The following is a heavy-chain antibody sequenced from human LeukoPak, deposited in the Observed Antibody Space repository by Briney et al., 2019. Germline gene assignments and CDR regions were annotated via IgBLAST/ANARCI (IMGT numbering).Heavy chain of an antibody. Sequence: SETLSLPCTVSGGSISSYYWSWIRQPPGKGLEWIVYIYYSGSPNYNPSLKSRVTISVDTSKNQFSLKLSSVTAADTAVYYCARLGRDIAAAGTGWFDPWGQGTLVTVSS. CDR2: IYYSGSP. CDR3: ARLGRDIAAAGTGWFDP. D-gene: IGHD6-13*01. V-gene: IGHV4-59*08. CDR1: GGSISSYY. J-gene: IGHJ5*02.